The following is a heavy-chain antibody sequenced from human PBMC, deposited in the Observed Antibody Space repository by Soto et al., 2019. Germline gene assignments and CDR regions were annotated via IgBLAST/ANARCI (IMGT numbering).Heavy chain of an antibody. Sequence: PGGSLRLSCAVSGLTFSSYAMSWVRQAPGKGLEWVTAISGSGSSIYYADSVKGRFTISRDNSKNTLYLHMNSLRDEDTAVYYCARIKLVEWFFINVDVYDMDVWGQGTPVTVSS. D-gene: IGHD3-3*01. CDR3: ARIKLVEWFFINVDVYDMDV. CDR1: GLTFSSYA. CDR2: ISGSGSSI. J-gene: IGHJ6*02. V-gene: IGHV3-23*01.